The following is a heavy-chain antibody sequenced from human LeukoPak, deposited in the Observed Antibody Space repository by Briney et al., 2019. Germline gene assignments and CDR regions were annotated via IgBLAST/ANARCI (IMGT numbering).Heavy chain of an antibody. CDR1: GFTFSSYG. Sequence: GGSLRLSCAASGFTFSSYGMHWVRQAPGKGLEWVAVISYDGSNKYYADSVKGRFTISRDNSKNTLYLQMNSLRAEDTAVYYCARDNPPIYGSGSYLLGDWGQGTLVTVSS. V-gene: IGHV3-30*03. CDR2: ISYDGSNK. J-gene: IGHJ4*02. D-gene: IGHD3-10*01. CDR3: ARDNPPIYGSGSYLLGD.